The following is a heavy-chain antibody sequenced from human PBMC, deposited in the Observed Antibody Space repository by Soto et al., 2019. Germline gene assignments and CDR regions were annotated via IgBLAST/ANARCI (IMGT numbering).Heavy chain of an antibody. CDR1: GFTFSSYE. V-gene: IGHV3-48*03. CDR3: ARIRPLRSLDY. D-gene: IGHD4-17*01. Sequence: GGSLRLSCAASGFTFSSYEMNWVRQAPGKGLEWVSYISSSGSTIYYADSVKGRFTISRDNAKNSLYPQMNSLRAEDTAVYHCARIRPLRSLDYWGQGTLVTVSS. CDR2: ISSSGSTI. J-gene: IGHJ4*02.